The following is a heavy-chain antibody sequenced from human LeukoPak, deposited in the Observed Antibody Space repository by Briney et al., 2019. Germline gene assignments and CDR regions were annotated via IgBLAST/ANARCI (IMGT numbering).Heavy chain of an antibody. CDR3: ARRPDCRGGICFVDS. D-gene: IGHD2-15*01. V-gene: IGHV3-33*01. Sequence: GGSLRLSCAASGFNFFTYGMHWVRPAPGKGLEWVAVIWYDGSNKYYADSVKGRFTISRDNSQSTLSLQMNSLRAEDTAVYYCARRPDCRGGICFVDSWGQGTLVTVSS. CDR1: GFNFFTYG. J-gene: IGHJ4*02. CDR2: IWYDGSNK.